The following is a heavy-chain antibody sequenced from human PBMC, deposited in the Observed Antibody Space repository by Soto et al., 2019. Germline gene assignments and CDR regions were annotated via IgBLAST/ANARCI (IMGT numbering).Heavy chain of an antibody. Sequence: GGSLRLSCAASGFTFSSYAMHWVRQAPGKGLEWVSAIICGGGSTYYADSVKGRFTISRDNSKSTLYLQMNSLRAEDTAVYYCAKDQRTLTTPFDYWGQGTLVTVSS. CDR2: IICGGGST. CDR1: GFTFSSYA. J-gene: IGHJ4*02. D-gene: IGHD2-15*01. CDR3: AKDQRTLTTPFDY. V-gene: IGHV3-23*01.